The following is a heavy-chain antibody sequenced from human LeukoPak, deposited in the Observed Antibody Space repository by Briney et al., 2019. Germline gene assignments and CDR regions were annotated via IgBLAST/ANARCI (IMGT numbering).Heavy chain of an antibody. V-gene: IGHV3-7*01. CDR1: GFGFRNYW. CDR2: TKPDGSAE. J-gene: IGHJ4*02. CDR3: ARDGGLHTNFDY. D-gene: IGHD2-15*01. Sequence: PGGSLRLSCATSGFGFRNYWMGWVRQAPGKGLEWVANTKPDGSAEYYADSVRGRFSTSRDNANNLLYLQMNSLRAEDTAVYYCARDGGLHTNFDYWGQGTLVTVSS.